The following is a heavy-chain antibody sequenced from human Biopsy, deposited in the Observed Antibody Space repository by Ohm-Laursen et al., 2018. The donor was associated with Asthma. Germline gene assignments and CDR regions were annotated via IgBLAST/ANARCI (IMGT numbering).Heavy chain of an antibody. J-gene: IGHJ6*02. D-gene: IGHD3-3*01. CDR3: ARVDTIFGVVIPIYYYYGMDV. Sequence: GSLRLSCAASGFTFSSYSMNWVRQAPGKGLEWVSSISSSSSYIYYADSVKGRFTISRDNAKNSLYLQMNSLRAEDTAVYYCARVDTIFGVVIPIYYYYGMDVRGQGTTVTVSS. CDR2: ISSSSSYI. CDR1: GFTFSSYS. V-gene: IGHV3-21*01.